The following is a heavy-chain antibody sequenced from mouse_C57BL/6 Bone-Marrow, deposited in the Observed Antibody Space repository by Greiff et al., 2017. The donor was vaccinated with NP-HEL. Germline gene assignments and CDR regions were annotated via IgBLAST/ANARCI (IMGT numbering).Heavy chain of an antibody. Sequence: QVQLKESGAELVRPGASVTLSCKASGYTFTDYEMHWVKQTPVHGLEWIGAIDPETGGTAYNQKFKGKAILTADKSSSTAYMELRSLTSEDSAVFYCTRGGKFITTRVWCAYWGQGTLVSV. CDR1: GYTFTDYE. J-gene: IGHJ3*01. D-gene: IGHD1-1*01. CDR2: IDPETGGT. CDR3: TRGGKFITTRVWCAY. V-gene: IGHV1-15*01.